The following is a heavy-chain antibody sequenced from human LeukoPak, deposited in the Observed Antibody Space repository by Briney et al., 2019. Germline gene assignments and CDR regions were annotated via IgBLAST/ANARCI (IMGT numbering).Heavy chain of an antibody. CDR1: DGSISSSNW. D-gene: IGHD3-22*01. Sequence: SETLSLTCAVSDGSISSSNWWSWVRQPPGKGLEWIGEIYHSGSTNYNPSLKSRVTMSVDKSKNQFSLKLSSVTAADTAVYYCARASTYYYDSSGYVRGAFDYWGQGTLVTVSS. CDR2: IYHSGST. J-gene: IGHJ4*02. CDR3: ARASTYYYDSSGYVRGAFDY. V-gene: IGHV4-4*02.